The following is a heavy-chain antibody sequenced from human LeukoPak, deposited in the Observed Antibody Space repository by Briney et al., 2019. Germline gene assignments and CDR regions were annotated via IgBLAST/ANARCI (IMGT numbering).Heavy chain of an antibody. CDR3: ARVPHYDSSGYYGY. V-gene: IGHV1-2*06. Sequence: GASVKVSCKASGYSFTGYYMHWVRQAPGQGLEWMGRINPNSGGTNYAQKFQGRVTMTRDTSISTAYMELSRLRSDDTAVYYCARVPHYDSSGYYGYWGQGTLVTVSS. D-gene: IGHD3-22*01. J-gene: IGHJ4*02. CDR1: GYSFTGYY. CDR2: INPNSGGT.